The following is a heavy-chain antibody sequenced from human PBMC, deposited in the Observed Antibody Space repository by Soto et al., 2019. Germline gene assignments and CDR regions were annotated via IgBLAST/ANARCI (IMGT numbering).Heavy chain of an antibody. CDR3: ARDCSSTSCSGVDY. CDR2: IYYSGST. CDR1: GGSISSGDYY. Sequence: KPSETLSLTCTVSGGSISSGDYYWSWIRQPPGKGLEWIGYIYYSGSTYYNPSLKSRVTISVDTSKNQFSLKLSSVTAADTAVYYCARDCSSTSCSGVDYWGQGTLVTVSS. J-gene: IGHJ4*02. V-gene: IGHV4-30-4*01. D-gene: IGHD2-2*01.